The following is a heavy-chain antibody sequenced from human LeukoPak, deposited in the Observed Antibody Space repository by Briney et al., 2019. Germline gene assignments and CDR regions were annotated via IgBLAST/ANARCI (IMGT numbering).Heavy chain of an antibody. D-gene: IGHD5-18*01. CDR3: ARDLDTAMVPYYMDV. CDR1: GYTFTGYY. CDR2: INPNSGGT. V-gene: IGHV1-2*02. Sequence: ASVKVSCKASGYTFTGYYMHWVRQAPGQGLEWMGWINPNSGGTNYAQKFQGRVTMTRDTSISTAYMELSRLRSDGTAVYYCARDLDTAMVPYYMDVWGKGTTVTVSS. J-gene: IGHJ6*03.